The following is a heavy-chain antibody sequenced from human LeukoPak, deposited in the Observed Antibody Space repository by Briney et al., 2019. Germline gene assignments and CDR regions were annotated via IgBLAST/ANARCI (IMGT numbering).Heavy chain of an antibody. V-gene: IGHV4-59*01. Sequence: SETLSLTCTVSGGSISSYYWSWIRQPQGKGLEWIGYIYYSGSTNYNPSLKSRVTISVDTSKNQFSLKLSSVTAADTAVYYCARYGSSSYDYWGQGTLVTVSS. J-gene: IGHJ4*02. CDR3: ARYGSSSYDY. CDR2: IYYSGST. D-gene: IGHD6-6*01. CDR1: GGSISSYY.